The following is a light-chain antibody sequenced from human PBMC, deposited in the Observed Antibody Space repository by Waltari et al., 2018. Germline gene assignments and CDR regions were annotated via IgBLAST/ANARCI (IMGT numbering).Light chain of an antibody. J-gene: IGLJ3*02. Sequence: QSALTQPASLSGSPGQSITLSCTGTSGDLGNYKFVSCYQQEPGRAPKLIVYDVSHRPSGVSNRFSGSKSGNTASLTISGVQAEDEADYYCSSYTTTSSWVFGGGTKLTVL. V-gene: IGLV2-14*01. CDR1: SGDLGNYKF. CDR2: DVS. CDR3: SSYTTTSSWV.